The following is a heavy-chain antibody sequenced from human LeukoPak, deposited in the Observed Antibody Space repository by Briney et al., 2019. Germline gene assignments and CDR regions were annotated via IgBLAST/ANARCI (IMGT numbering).Heavy chain of an antibody. J-gene: IGHJ4*02. CDR3: ARGRYSSGWAAYYFDY. CDR2: INHSGST. CDR1: GGSFSGYY. D-gene: IGHD6-19*01. Sequence: PSETLSLTCAVYGGSFSGYYWSWIRQPPGKGLEGIGEINHSGSTNYNPSLKSRVTISVDTSKNQFSLKLSSVTAADTAVYYCARGRYSSGWAAYYFDYWGQGTLVTVSS. V-gene: IGHV4-34*01.